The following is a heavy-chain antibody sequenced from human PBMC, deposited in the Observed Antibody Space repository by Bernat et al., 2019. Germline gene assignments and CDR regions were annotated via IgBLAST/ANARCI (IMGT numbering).Heavy chain of an antibody. V-gene: IGHV3-23*04. CDR2: ISGGSGDT. J-gene: IGHJ6*03. Sequence: VQLVESGGGVVQPGRSLRLSCAASGFTFSSYTMSWVRQAPGKGLEWVSTISGGSGDTFFADSVKGRFTISRDNAKNSLYLQMNSLRAEDTAVYYCARGTSTSAPYMDVWGKGTTVTVSS. CDR3: ARGTSTSAPYMDV. CDR1: GFTFSSYT.